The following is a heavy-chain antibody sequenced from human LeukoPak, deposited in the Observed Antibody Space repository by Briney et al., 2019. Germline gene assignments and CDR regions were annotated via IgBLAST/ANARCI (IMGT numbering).Heavy chain of an antibody. CDR2: IYYSGIT. V-gene: IGHV4-59*02. Sequence: SETLSLTCTVSGGSVSSYYWSWIRQPPGKGLEWIGYIYYSGITNYNPSLKSRVTISIDTSKNQFSLKLSSVTAADTAVYYCARDLDYFDSWGQGTLVTVSS. D-gene: IGHD3-16*01. J-gene: IGHJ4*02. CDR1: GGSVSSYY. CDR3: ARDLDYFDS.